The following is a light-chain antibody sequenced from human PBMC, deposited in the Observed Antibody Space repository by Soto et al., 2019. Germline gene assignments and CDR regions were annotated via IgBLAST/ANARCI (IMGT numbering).Light chain of an antibody. CDR2: NND. CDR3: APWDDSLNGPV. CDR1: SSNIGTNT. J-gene: IGLJ2*01. V-gene: IGLV1-44*01. Sequence: QSVLTQPPSASGTPGQRVTISCSGSSSNIGTNTVNWYQHLPGTAPKVLIYNNDHRPSGVPDRFSGSKSGTSASLAISGLQSEDEADYYCAPWDDSLNGPVFGGGTKLTVL.